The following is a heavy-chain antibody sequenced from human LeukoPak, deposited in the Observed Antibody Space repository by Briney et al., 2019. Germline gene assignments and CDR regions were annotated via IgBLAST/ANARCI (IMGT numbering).Heavy chain of an antibody. Sequence: PGTSLRLSCAASGFTFTIFGLNWVRQAPGKGPEWVSSISSSSSYIYYADSVKGRFTISRDNAKNSLYLQMNSLRAEDTAVYYCARDAFDIWGQGTMVTVSS. CDR1: GFTFTIFG. V-gene: IGHV3-21*01. J-gene: IGHJ3*02. CDR3: ARDAFDI. CDR2: ISSSSSYI.